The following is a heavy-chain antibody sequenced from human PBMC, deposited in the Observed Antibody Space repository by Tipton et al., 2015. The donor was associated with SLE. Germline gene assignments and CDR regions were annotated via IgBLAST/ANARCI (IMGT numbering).Heavy chain of an antibody. J-gene: IGHJ4*02. CDR2: INAGNGNT. V-gene: IGHV1-3*01. CDR1: GYTFTSYA. CDR3: ARFPVLGVPAAENCFDY. Sequence: QLVQSGAEVKKPGASVKVSCKASGYTFTSYAMHWVRQAPGQRLERMGWINAGNGNTKYSQKFQGRGTITRDTSASTAYMELSSRKSEDTAGYYFARFPVLGVPAAENCFDYWGQGTLVTVSS. D-gene: IGHD2-2*01.